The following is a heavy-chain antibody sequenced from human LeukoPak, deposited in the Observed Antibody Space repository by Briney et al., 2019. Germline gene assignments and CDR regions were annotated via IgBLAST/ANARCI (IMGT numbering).Heavy chain of an antibody. CDR2: IIPIFGTA. CDR3: ADGGYCTNGVCYAYDY. D-gene: IGHD2-8*01. Sequence: SVKVSCKASGGTFSSYAISWVRQAPGQGLEWMGRIIPIFGTANYAQKFQGRVTITTDESTSTAYMELSSLRSEDTAVYYCADGGYCTNGVCYAYDYWGQGTLVTVSS. V-gene: IGHV1-69*05. CDR1: GGTFSSYA. J-gene: IGHJ4*02.